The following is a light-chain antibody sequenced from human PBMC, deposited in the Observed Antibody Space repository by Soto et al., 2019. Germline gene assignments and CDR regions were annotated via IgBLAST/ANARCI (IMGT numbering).Light chain of an antibody. CDR3: CSYAGTSTLV. V-gene: IGLV2-23*02. CDR2: EVR. CDR1: SSDVGSYDL. Sequence: QSVLTQPASVSGSPGQSITISCTGTSSDVGSYDLVSWYQQHPGKAPKLMIYEVRKRPSGLSNRFSGSKSGNTASLTISGLQAEDEADYYCCSYAGTSTLVFGSGTKLPVL. J-gene: IGLJ2*01.